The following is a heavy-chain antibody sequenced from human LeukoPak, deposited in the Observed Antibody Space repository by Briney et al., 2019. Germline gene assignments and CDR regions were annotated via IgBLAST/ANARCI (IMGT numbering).Heavy chain of an antibody. V-gene: IGHV3-53*04. CDR2: IYSGGST. Sequence: PGGSLRLSCAASGFTVSSNYMSWVRQAPGKGLEWVSVIYSGGSTYYADSVKGRFTISRHNSKNTLYLQMNSLRAEDTAVYYCASSLSRDGYNYYFDYWGQGTLVTVSS. J-gene: IGHJ4*02. D-gene: IGHD5-24*01. CDR3: ASSLSRDGYNYYFDY. CDR1: GFTVSSNY.